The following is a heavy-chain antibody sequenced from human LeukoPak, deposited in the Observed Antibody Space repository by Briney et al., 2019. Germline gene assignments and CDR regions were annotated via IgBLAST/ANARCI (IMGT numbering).Heavy chain of an antibody. J-gene: IGHJ5*02. CDR2: ISSSSSYI. Sequence: GGSLRLSCAASGFTFSSYWMSWVRQAPGKGLEWVSSISSSSSYIYYADSVKGRFTISRDNAKNSLYLQMNSLRAEDTAVYYCARESEIVVVPAAIVGRWFDPWGQGTLVTVSS. CDR3: ARESEIVVVPAAIVGRWFDP. V-gene: IGHV3-21*01. D-gene: IGHD2-2*02. CDR1: GFTFSSYW.